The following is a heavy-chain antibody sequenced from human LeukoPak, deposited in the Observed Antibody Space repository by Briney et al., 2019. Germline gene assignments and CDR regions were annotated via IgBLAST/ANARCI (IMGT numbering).Heavy chain of an antibody. J-gene: IGHJ4*02. CDR1: GGSFSGYY. Sequence: TASETLSLTCAVYGGSFSGYYWSWIRQPPGKGLEWIGEINHNGSTNYNPSLKSRVTISVDTSKNQFSLKLRSLTAADTAVYYCARGPRLVRRYLDYWGQGTLVTVSS. CDR2: INHNGST. D-gene: IGHD6-19*01. V-gene: IGHV4-34*01. CDR3: ARGPRLVRRYLDY.